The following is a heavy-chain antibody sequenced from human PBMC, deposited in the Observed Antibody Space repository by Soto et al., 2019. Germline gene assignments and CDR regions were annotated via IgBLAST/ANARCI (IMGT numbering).Heavy chain of an antibody. J-gene: IGHJ4*02. CDR2: IYSGGST. CDR1: GFTVSSNY. V-gene: IGHV3-66*01. Sequence: GGSLRLSCAASGFTVSSNYMSWVRQAPGKGLEWVSVIYSGGSTYYADSVKGRFTISRDNSKNTLYLQMNSLRAEDTAVYYCARGSPDTATVISLDSCGPGTLVTAS. CDR3: ARGSPDTATVISLDS. D-gene: IGHD5-18*01.